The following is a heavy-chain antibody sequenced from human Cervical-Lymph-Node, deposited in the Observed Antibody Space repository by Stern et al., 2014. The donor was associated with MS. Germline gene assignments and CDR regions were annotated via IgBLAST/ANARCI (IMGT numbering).Heavy chain of an antibody. CDR3: ARDNDDNGMDV. J-gene: IGHJ6*02. D-gene: IGHD1-1*01. V-gene: IGHV1-69*14. Sequence: QDQLVQSGAEVKKPGSSVKVSCKASGGTFSNFGFSWVRQAPGQGLDWMGGIIPIFGTEHYAQKFQGRVTITADISTSTAYMELNSLRSEDTAVYYCARDNDDNGMDVWGQGTTVIVSS. CDR1: GGTFSNFG. CDR2: IIPIFGTE.